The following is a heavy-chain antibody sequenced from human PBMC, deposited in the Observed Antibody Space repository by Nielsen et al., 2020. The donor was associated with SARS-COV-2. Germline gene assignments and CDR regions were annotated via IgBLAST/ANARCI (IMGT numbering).Heavy chain of an antibody. V-gene: IGHV3-33*06. CDR2: IWYDGSKK. D-gene: IGHD2-21*02. Sequence: WIRQPPGKGLEWVTIIWYDGSKKYYTDSVKGRFTISRDNSKNTLYLQMNSLRAEDTAVYYCAKAHPVCDGDCSSIYYFYGMDVWGQGTTVTVSS. CDR3: AKAHPVCDGDCSSIYYFYGMDV. J-gene: IGHJ6*02.